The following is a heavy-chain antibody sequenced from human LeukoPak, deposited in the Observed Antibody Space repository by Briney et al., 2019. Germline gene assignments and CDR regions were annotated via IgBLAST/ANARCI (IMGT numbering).Heavy chain of an antibody. CDR1: GFTFSNYW. J-gene: IGHJ4*02. D-gene: IGHD6-19*01. V-gene: IGHV3-7*03. CDR2: IRKDGSEK. Sequence: GGSLRLSCEASGFTFSNYWMNWVRQAPGNALEWVAYIRKDGSEKYYVDSVKGRFTISRDNAKNSLYLQMNSLSAEDTAVYYCARHTSGQPFDYWGQGTLVTVSS. CDR3: ARHTSGQPFDY.